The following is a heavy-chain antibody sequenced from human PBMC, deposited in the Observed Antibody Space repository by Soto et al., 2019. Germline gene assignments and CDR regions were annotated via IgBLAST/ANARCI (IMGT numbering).Heavy chain of an antibody. Sequence: QVQLVESGGGLVKPGGSLRLSCAVSGFTFKDFCMGWIRQAPGKGLEWVSYISSGGTTIYYADSVKGRFTSSRDNAKNPLYLQMNSLRAEDTAVYYCARDRQALLFPDVFDIWGQGTMVTVSS. D-gene: IGHD3-10*02. CDR1: GFTFKDFC. CDR3: ARDRQALLFPDVFDI. CDR2: ISSGGTTI. V-gene: IGHV3-11*01. J-gene: IGHJ3*02.